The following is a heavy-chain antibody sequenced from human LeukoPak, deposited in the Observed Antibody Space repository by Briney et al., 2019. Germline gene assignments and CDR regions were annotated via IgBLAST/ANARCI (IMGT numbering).Heavy chain of an antibody. Sequence: GGSLRLSCAASGFTFSSYAMHWVRQAPGKGLEYVSAISSNGGSTYYANSVKGRFTISRDNSKNTLYLQMNSLRAEDTALYYCAKSPTYCGSDCYSTIDYWGQGNLVTVSS. V-gene: IGHV3-64*01. J-gene: IGHJ4*02. D-gene: IGHD2-21*02. CDR2: ISSNGGST. CDR1: GFTFSSYA. CDR3: AKSPTYCGSDCYSTIDY.